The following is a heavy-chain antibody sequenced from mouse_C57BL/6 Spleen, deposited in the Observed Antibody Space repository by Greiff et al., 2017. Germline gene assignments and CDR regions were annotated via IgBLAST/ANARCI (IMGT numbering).Heavy chain of an antibody. V-gene: IGHV14-2*01. CDR1: GFNIKDYY. Sequence: EVQLQQSGAELVKPGASVKLSCTASGFNIKDYYMHWVKQRTEQGLEWIGRIDPEDGETKYAPKFPGKATITADTSSNTAYLQLSSLTSEDTAVYYCARELHVDYWGKGTTLTVSS. J-gene: IGHJ2*01. CDR2: IDPEDGET. CDR3: ARELHVDY.